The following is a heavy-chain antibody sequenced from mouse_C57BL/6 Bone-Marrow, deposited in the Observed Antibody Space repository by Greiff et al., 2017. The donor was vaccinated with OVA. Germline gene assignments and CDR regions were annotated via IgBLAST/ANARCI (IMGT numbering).Heavy chain of an antibody. CDR1: GYTFTSYW. V-gene: IGHV1-7*01. J-gene: IGHJ1*03. Sequence: QVQLQQSGAELAKPGDSVKLSCKASGYTFTSYWMHWVKQRPGQGLEWIGYINPSSGNTKYNQKVKDKATLTADNSSSTPYMQLSSLTYEDSSVYCGTKWSRIYYGSYWYFDVWGTGTTVTVSS. D-gene: IGHD2-1*01. CDR2: INPSSGNT. CDR3: TKWSRIYYGSYWYFDV.